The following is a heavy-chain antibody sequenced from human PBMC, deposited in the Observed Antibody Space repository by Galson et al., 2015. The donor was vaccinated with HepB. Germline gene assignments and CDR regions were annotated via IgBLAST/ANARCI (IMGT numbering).Heavy chain of an antibody. V-gene: IGHV1-45*02. CDR2: ITPFNGNT. CDR1: GYTFTYRY. J-gene: IGHJ4*02. CDR3: ASPGRDGYNWGLDY. D-gene: IGHD5-24*01. Sequence: SVKVSCKASGYTFTYRYLHWVRQAPGQALEWIGWITPFNGNTNYAQKFQDRVTITRDRSMSTAYMELSSLRSEDTAMYYCASPGRDGYNWGLDYWGQGTLVTVSS.